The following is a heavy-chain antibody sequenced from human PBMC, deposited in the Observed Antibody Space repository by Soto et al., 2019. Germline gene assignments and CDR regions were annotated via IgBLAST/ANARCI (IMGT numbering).Heavy chain of an antibody. Sequence: QVTLKESGPVLVKPTETLTLTCTVSGFSLSNARMGVSWIRQPPGKALEWLAHIFSNDEKSSNTSLKSRLTISKDTSKGQGVLTMTNMVPVDTATYYCARILIGAVTLGYWFDPWGKGTLVTVSS. CDR3: ARILIGAVTLGYWFDP. D-gene: IGHD3-16*01. V-gene: IGHV2-26*01. CDR2: IFSNDEK. J-gene: IGHJ5*02. CDR1: GFSLSNARMG.